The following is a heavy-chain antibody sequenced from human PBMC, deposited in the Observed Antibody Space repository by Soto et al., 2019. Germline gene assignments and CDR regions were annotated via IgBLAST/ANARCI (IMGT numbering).Heavy chain of an antibody. D-gene: IGHD6-19*01. V-gene: IGHV3-23*01. CDR1: GFTFSSYA. J-gene: IGHJ4*02. CDR3: AKESLKTPVTGPVDC. Sequence: EVQLLESGGGLVQPGGSQRLSCTASGFTFSSYALSWVRQAPGKWLEWVSRISGSGGSTYYADSVKGRVTISRDNSKNTLYLQMSSLRAEDTAVYYCAKESLKTPVTGPVDCWGQGTVVTVSS. CDR2: ISGSGGST.